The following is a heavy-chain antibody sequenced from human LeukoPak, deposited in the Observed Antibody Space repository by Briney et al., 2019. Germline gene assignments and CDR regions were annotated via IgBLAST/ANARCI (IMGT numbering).Heavy chain of an antibody. CDR2: MNPNSGNT. CDR1: GYTFTSYD. V-gene: IGHV1-8*01. Sequence: ASVKVSCTASGYTFTSYDINWVRQATGQGLEWMGWMNPNSGNTGYAQKFQGRVTMTRNTSISTAYMELSSLRSEDTAVYYCARIPHDGGLSMVRGKTVYYFYYYMDVWGQGTTVTVSS. CDR3: ARIPHDGGLSMVRGKTVYYFYYYMDV. D-gene: IGHD3-10*01. J-gene: IGHJ6*03.